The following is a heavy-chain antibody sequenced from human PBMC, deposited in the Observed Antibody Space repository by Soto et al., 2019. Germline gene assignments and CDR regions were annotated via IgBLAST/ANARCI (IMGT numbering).Heavy chain of an antibody. V-gene: IGHV4-39*01. D-gene: IGHD4-4*01. CDR3: ASYDYSNYYYYYMDV. CDR2: IYYSGST. J-gene: IGHJ6*03. CDR1: GGSISSSSCY. Sequence: SVPLSVTCTVAGGSISSSSCYWGRIRKPPGKGLEWIGSIYYSGSTYYNPSLKSRVTISVDTSKNQFSLKMSSVTAADTAVYYCASYDYSNYYYYYMDVWGKGTTVTVSS.